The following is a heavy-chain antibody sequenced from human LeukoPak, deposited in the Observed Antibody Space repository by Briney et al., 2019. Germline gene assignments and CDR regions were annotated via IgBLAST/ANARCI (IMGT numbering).Heavy chain of an antibody. CDR3: ARESVWGTAAALDY. Sequence: ASVKVSCKASGYTFTSYAMNWVRQAPGQGLEWMGWINTNTGNPTYAQGFTGRFVFSLDTSVSTAYLQISSLKAEDTAVYYCARESVWGTAAALDYWGQGTLVTVSS. CDR2: INTNTGNP. CDR1: GYTFTSYA. D-gene: IGHD6-13*01. V-gene: IGHV7-4-1*02. J-gene: IGHJ4*02.